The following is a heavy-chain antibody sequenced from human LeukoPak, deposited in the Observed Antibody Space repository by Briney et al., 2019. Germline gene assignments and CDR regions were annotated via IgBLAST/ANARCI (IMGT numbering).Heavy chain of an antibody. V-gene: IGHV4-34*01. CDR2: INHSGST. J-gene: IGHJ3*02. CDR1: GGSLSGSY. D-gene: IGHD3-16*02. CDR3: ARGHFYDYIWGSYRPDAFDI. Sequence: SQTPSPTRAVVGGSLSGSYWSWIRQPPGKGLEWIRAINHSGSTNYNPSLKSRVTISVDTSKIQFYLKLSSVTAADTAVYYCARGHFYDYIWGSYRPDAFDIWGQGTMVTVSS.